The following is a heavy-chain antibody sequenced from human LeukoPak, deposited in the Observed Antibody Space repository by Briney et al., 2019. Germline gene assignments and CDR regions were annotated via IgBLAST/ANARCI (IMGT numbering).Heavy chain of an antibody. Sequence: SETLSLTCTVSGGSISSYYWSWILQPPGKGLEWIGYIYYSGSTNYNPSLKSRVTISVDTSKNQFSLKLSSVTAADTAVYYCARTNSLGYYFDYWGQGTLVTVSS. CDR1: GGSISSYY. V-gene: IGHV4-59*01. J-gene: IGHJ4*02. CDR2: IYYSGST. CDR3: ARTNSLGYYFDY. D-gene: IGHD3-16*01.